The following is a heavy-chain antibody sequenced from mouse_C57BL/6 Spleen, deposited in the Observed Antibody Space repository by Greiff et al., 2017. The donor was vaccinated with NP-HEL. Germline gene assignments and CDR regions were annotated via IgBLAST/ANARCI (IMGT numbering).Heavy chain of an antibody. CDR2: IYPGGGYT. Sequence: VQLKESGAELVRPGTSVKMSCKASGYTFTNYWIGWAKQRPGHGLEWIGDIYPGGGYTNYNEKFKGKATLTADKSSSTAYMQFSSLTSEDSAIYYCARYYGSSYEYFDVWGTGTTVTVSS. CDR1: GYTFTNYW. J-gene: IGHJ1*03. V-gene: IGHV1-63*01. CDR3: ARYYGSSYEYFDV. D-gene: IGHD1-1*01.